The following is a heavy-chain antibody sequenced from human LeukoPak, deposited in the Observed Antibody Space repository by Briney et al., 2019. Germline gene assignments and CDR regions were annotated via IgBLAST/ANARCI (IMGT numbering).Heavy chain of an antibody. J-gene: IGHJ4*02. D-gene: IGHD6-19*01. CDR1: GVSISSTIYY. V-gene: IGHV4-39*07. CDR2: IYYSGST. Sequence: SETLSLTCSVSGVSISSTIYYWGWIRQPPGKGLEWIGSIYYSGSTYYNPSLKSRVTISVDTSKNQFSLKLSSVTAADTAVYYCARGSGWYHYFDYWGQGTLVTVSS. CDR3: ARGSGWYHYFDY.